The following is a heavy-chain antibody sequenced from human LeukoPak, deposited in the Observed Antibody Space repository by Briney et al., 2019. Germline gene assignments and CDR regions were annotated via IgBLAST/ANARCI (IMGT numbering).Heavy chain of an antibody. D-gene: IGHD6-13*01. CDR2: ISGSGGST. J-gene: IGHJ1*01. V-gene: IGHV3-23*01. Sequence: PGGSLRLSCAASGFTFSSYAMSWVRQAPGKGLEWVSAISGSGGSTYYADSVKGRFTISRDNSKNTLYLQMNSLRAEDTAVYYCARDIAAAGTPAYFQHWGQGTLVTVSS. CDR1: GFTFSSYA. CDR3: ARDIAAAGTPAYFQH.